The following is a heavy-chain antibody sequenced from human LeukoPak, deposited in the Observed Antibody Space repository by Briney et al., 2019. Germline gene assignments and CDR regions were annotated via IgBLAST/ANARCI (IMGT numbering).Heavy chain of an antibody. CDR2: IYYSGST. D-gene: IGHD5-24*01. CDR1: GGSISSYY. J-gene: IGHJ4*02. V-gene: IGHV4-59*01. CDR3: ARAPRWLPLDY. Sequence: SETLSLTCTVSGGSISSYYWSWIRQPPGKGLEWIGYIYYSGSTNYNPSLKSRATISVDTSKNQFSLKLSSVTAADTAVYYCARAPRWLPLDYWGQGTLVTVSS.